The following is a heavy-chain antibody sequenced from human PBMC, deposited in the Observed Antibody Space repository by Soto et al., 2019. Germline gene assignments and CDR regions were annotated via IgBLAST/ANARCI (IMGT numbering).Heavy chain of an antibody. Sequence: PGGSLRLSCAASGFTFSSYGMHWVRQAPGKGLEWVAVISYDGSNKYYADSVKGRFTISRDNSNNTLYLQMNSLRAEDTAVYYCAKDPREDYYDSSGYHDYWGQGTLVTVSS. CDR3: AKDPREDYYDSSGYHDY. J-gene: IGHJ4*02. CDR1: GFTFSSYG. V-gene: IGHV3-30*18. CDR2: ISYDGSNK. D-gene: IGHD3-22*01.